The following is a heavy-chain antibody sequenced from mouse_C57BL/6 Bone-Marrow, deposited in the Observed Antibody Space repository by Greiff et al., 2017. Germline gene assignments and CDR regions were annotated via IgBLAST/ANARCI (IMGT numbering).Heavy chain of an antibody. J-gene: IGHJ4*01. CDR1: GYTFNGYW. CDR3: ARWGYAMYY. Sequence: VQVVESGAELMKPGASVKLSCKATGYTFNGYWIEWVKQRPGHGLEWIGEILPGSGSTNYNEKFKGKATFTADTSSNTAYMHLSSLTTEDSAIYYVARWGYAMYYWGQGTSATVSS. CDR2: ILPGSGST. V-gene: IGHV1-9*01.